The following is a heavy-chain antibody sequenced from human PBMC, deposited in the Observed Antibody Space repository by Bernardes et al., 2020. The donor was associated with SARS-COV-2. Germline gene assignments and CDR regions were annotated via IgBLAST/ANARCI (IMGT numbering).Heavy chain of an antibody. D-gene: IGHD2-2*01. V-gene: IGHV3-30-3*01. Sequence: GGSLRLSCAASGFTFSNYALHWVRQAPGKGLEWVAIISYDENTEYNVGSVQGRFTISRDNSKNTLYLQMNNVRAEDTAVYYCARETFDHTSSFFDFWGQGTLVTVSS. CDR2: ISYDENTE. CDR3: ARETFDHTSSFFDF. CDR1: GFTFSNYA. J-gene: IGHJ4*02.